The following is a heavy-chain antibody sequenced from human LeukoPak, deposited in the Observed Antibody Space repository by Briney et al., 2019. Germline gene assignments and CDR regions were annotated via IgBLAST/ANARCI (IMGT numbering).Heavy chain of an antibody. CDR3: ARSYSSSRGSFDY. CDR1: GFTFSSYG. J-gene: IGHJ4*02. D-gene: IGHD6-6*01. CDR2: ITSSSSVA. Sequence: GGSLRLSCAASGFTFSSYGMNWVRQAPGKGLEWVSSITSSSSVAYSTDSVKGRLTSSPDTAQNSLYLHMSSLRAQDTGLYYFARSYSSSRGSFDYWGQGTLVTVCS. V-gene: IGHV3-21*01.